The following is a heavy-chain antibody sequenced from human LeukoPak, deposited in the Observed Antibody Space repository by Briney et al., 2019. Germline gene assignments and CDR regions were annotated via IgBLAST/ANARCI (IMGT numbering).Heavy chain of an antibody. Sequence: SGTLSLTCTVSGGSISSYYWTWIRQPPGKGLEWIGYIFYSGGSNYNPSLKSRVTISVDTSKNQFSLKLSSVTAADTAVYYCASFSGSYASFDYWGQGTLVTVSS. J-gene: IGHJ4*02. CDR1: GGSISSYY. CDR3: ASFSGSYASFDY. D-gene: IGHD1-26*01. V-gene: IGHV4-59*01. CDR2: IFYSGGS.